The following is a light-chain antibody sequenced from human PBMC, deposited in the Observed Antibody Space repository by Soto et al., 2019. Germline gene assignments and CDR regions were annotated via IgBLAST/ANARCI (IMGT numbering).Light chain of an antibody. CDR1: TSNIGHNY. V-gene: IGLV1-47*01. CDR3: ASWDDSLSGLV. CDR2: RSD. Sequence: QSVLTQPPSASGTPGQRVTISCSGSTSNIGHNYVCWYQQLPGSTPKLLIQRSDQRPSGVPDRFSGSKSGTSASLTIGGLRSEDEADYYCASWDDSLSGLVFGTGTKLTVL. J-gene: IGLJ1*01.